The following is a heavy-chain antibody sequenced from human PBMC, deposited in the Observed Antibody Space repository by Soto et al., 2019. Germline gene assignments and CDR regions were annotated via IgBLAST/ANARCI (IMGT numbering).Heavy chain of an antibody. CDR1: GGSISSSSYY. CDR2: IYYSGST. V-gene: IGHV4-39*01. D-gene: IGHD3-10*01. J-gene: IGHJ3*02. Sequence: ASETLSLTCTVSGGSISSSSYYWGWIRQPPGKGLEWIGSIYYSGSTYYNPSLKSRVTISVDTSKNQFSLKLSSVTAADTAVYYCEKGGSGSYSNAFDIWGQGTMVTVSS. CDR3: EKGGSGSYSNAFDI.